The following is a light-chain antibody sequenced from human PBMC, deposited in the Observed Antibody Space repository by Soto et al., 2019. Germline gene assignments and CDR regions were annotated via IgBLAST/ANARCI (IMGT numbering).Light chain of an antibody. CDR2: DAS. J-gene: IGKJ2*01. Sequence: EIVLTQSPATLSLSPGERATLSCRASQSVNSFLAWYQQKPGQAPRLLIYDASNRATGIPDRFSGGGSGTDFTLTISSLEPEDFAVYYCQQRDNWPTFGQGTKLEIK. V-gene: IGKV3-11*01. CDR3: QQRDNWPT. CDR1: QSVNSF.